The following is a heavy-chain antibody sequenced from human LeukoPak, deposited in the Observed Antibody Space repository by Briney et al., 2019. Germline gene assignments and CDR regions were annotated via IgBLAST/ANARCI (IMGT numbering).Heavy chain of an antibody. CDR3: ARAGYYDSSGSTPFDY. Sequence: PGGSLRLSCAASGFTFSSYGMHWVRQAPGKGLEWVAVIWCDGSNKYYADSVKGRFTISRDNSKNTLYLQMNSLRAEDTAVYYCARAGYYDSSGSTPFDYWGQGTLVTVSS. V-gene: IGHV3-33*01. J-gene: IGHJ4*02. CDR2: IWCDGSNK. CDR1: GFTFSSYG. D-gene: IGHD3-22*01.